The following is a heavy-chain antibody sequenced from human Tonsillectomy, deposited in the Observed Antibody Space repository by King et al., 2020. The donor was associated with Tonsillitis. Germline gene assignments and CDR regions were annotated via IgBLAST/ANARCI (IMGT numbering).Heavy chain of an antibody. V-gene: IGHV4-39*07. J-gene: IGHJ4*02. D-gene: IGHD6-13*01. CDR2: IYYSGRT. CDR3: ATVTGYSSSWTFDY. CDR1: GGSISSSNYY. Sequence: LQLQESGPGLVKPSETLSLTCTVSGGSISSSNYYWGWIRQPPGKGLEWIGSIYYSGRTYYNPSLKSRVTISVDTSKKQFSLKLSSVTAADTAVYYCATVTGYSSSWTFDYWGQGTLVTVSS.